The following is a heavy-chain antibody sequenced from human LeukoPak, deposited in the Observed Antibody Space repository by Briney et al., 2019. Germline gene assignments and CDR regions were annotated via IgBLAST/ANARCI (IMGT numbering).Heavy chain of an antibody. Sequence: GGSLRLSCAASGFTFSDYYMTWIRQAPGKGLEWVSYISSSGTNIYYADFVKGRFTISRDIAKNSLYLQMNSLRAEDTAVYYCASPDTAMPHWGQGTLVTVSS. CDR2: ISSSGTNI. CDR3: ASPDTAMPH. V-gene: IGHV3-11*04. J-gene: IGHJ4*02. D-gene: IGHD5-18*01. CDR1: GFTFSDYY.